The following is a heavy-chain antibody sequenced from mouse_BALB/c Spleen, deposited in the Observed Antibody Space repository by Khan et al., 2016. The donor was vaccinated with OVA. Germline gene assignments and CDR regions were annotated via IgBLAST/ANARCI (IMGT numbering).Heavy chain of an antibody. D-gene: IGHD1-1*01. J-gene: IGHJ1*01. CDR3: AIPSITTVVATSYWFFDV. CDR1: GFTFSSYA. Sequence: VQLKQSGGGLVQPGGSLKLSCAASGFTFSSYAMSWVRQTPEKRLEWVATISSGGSYPYYPDSVKGRFTISRDNAKNTLYLQMSSLRSEDTAMYYCAIPSITTVVATSYWFFDVWGAGTTVTVSS. V-gene: IGHV5-9-3*01. CDR2: ISSGGSYP.